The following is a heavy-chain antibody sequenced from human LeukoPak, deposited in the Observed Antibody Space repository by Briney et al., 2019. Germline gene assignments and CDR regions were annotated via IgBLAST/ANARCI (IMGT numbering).Heavy chain of an antibody. D-gene: IGHD2-2*02. CDR2: INPNSGGT. CDR3: ARADVVPAAIFHY. Sequence: ASVKFSCKACGYTFAGYYMHWVRQAPGQGLEWMGWINPNSGGTNYAQKFQGRVTMTRDSSISTAYMELSRLSSDDTAVYYCARADVVPAAIFHYWGQGTLVTVSS. CDR1: GYTFAGYY. V-gene: IGHV1-2*02. J-gene: IGHJ4*02.